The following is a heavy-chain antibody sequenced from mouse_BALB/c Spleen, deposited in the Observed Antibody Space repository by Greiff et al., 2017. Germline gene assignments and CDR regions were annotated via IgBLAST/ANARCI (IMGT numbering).Heavy chain of an antibody. V-gene: IGHV5-9-4*01. D-gene: IGHD2-1*01. Sequence: EVKLMESGGGLVKPGGSLKLSCAASGFTFSSYAMSWVRQSPEKRLEWVAEISSGGSYTYYPDTVTGRFTISRDNAKNTLYLEMSSLRSEDTAMYYCARESYGNYYSAMDYWGQGTSVTVSS. CDR1: GFTFSSYA. CDR3: ARESYGNYYSAMDY. CDR2: ISSGGSYT. J-gene: IGHJ4*01.